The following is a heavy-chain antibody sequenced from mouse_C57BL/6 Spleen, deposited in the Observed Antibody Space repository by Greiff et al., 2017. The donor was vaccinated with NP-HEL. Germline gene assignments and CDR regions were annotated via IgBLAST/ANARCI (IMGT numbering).Heavy chain of an antibody. Sequence: VQLQESGPGLVQPSQSLSITCTVSGFSLTSYGVHWVRQSPGKGLEWLGVIWSGGSTDYNAAFISRLSISKDNSKSQVFFKMNSLHADDTAIYCCARGQYLDYWGQGTTLTVSS. D-gene: IGHD2-10*02. CDR3: ARGQYLDY. CDR2: IWSGGST. V-gene: IGHV2-2*01. CDR1: GFSLTSYG. J-gene: IGHJ2*01.